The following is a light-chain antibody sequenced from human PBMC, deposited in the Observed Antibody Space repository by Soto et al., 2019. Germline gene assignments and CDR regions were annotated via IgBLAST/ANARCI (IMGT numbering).Light chain of an antibody. V-gene: IGKV3-11*01. CDR3: QQRSDWPPIT. J-gene: IGKJ5*01. CDR2: DAS. CDR1: QSVSTY. Sequence: EIVLTQSPATLSLSPGERATLSCRASQSVSTYLAWYQQKPGQAPRLLIYDASNRAIGIPVRFSGSGYGTDFTLTISSLEPEDFAVYFCQQRSDWPPITFGQGTRLEIK.